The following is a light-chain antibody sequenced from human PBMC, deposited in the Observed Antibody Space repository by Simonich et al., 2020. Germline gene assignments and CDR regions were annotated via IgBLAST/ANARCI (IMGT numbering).Light chain of an antibody. CDR3: KQYYSYPLT. V-gene: IGKV1-8*01. CDR2: AAS. Sequence: AIRMTQSPSSLSASTGDRVTIPCLASQVISNDLAWYQQKPGKATKLLIYAASTLQRGVPSRCSGSGSGTDFTLTISCLQSEDVATYYCKQYYSYPLTFGGGTKVEIK. CDR1: QVISND. J-gene: IGKJ4*02.